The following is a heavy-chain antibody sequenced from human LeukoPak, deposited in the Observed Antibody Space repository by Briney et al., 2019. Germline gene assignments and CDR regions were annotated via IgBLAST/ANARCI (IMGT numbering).Heavy chain of an antibody. J-gene: IGHJ6*03. CDR2: INHSGST. CDR1: GVTFSGYY. V-gene: IGHV4-34*01. Sequence: PSATLSLTSAIYGVTFSGYYWSWIRTPPGKGLEWIGEINHSGSTNSNPSLKSRVTISVDTSKNQFSLKLSSVTAADTAVYYCARGRLPDFGVVIAPYYYYYYMDVWGKGTTVTVSS. CDR3: ARGRLPDFGVVIAPYYYYYYMDV. D-gene: IGHD3-3*01.